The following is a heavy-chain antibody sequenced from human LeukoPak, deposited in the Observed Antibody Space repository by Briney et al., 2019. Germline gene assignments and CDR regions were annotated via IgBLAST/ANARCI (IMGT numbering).Heavy chain of an antibody. CDR2: IYTSGST. J-gene: IGHJ6*03. V-gene: IGHV4-4*07. Sequence: NPSETLSLTCTVSGGSLSSYYWSWLRQPAGKGLEWIGRIYTSGSTNYNPSLKSRVTMSVDTSKNQFSRKVSSVNAADTAVYYGARDRGYSSSWYYYYYMDVWGKGTTVTVSS. CDR1: GGSLSSYY. D-gene: IGHD6-13*01. CDR3: ARDRGYSSSWYYYYYMDV.